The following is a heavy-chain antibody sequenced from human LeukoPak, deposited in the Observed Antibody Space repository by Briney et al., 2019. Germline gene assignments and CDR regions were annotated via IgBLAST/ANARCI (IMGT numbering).Heavy chain of an antibody. J-gene: IGHJ4*02. Sequence: GGSLRLSCVASGFTFSSYGMSWVRQAPGKGLEWVANIKQDGGEKYYVDSVKGRFTISRDNAKNSLYLQMNSLRAEDTAVYYCARVQGEWLSPYFDYWGQGTLVTVSS. D-gene: IGHD3-3*01. CDR2: IKQDGGEK. V-gene: IGHV3-7*01. CDR1: GFTFSSYG. CDR3: ARVQGEWLSPYFDY.